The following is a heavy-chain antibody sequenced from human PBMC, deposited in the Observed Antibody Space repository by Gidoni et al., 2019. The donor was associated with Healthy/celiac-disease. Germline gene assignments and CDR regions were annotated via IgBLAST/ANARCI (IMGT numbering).Heavy chain of an antibody. J-gene: IGHJ4*02. Sequence: QVQRVQSGAAVKTPGASVKDSCEVSGGILSSYAIHRVRQAPRQGLEWMGGIVPIFGTANNAKKFQSRVSIAANASTNTTSMEHSNLRSQDTAVYYWACSGGYDVSSWYGELDYWGQGTLVTVSS. D-gene: IGHD6-13*01. CDR3: ACSGGYDVSSWYGELDY. CDR2: IVPIFGTA. CDR1: GGILSSYA. V-gene: IGHV1-69*01.